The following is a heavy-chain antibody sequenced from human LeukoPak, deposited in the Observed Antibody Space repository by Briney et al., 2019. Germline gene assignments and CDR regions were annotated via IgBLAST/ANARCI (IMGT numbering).Heavy chain of an antibody. CDR2: IIPILGIA. D-gene: IGHD6-19*01. CDR1: GGTFSSYA. V-gene: IGHV1-69*04. J-gene: IGHJ4*02. CDR3: ARGGWSSGWYDDY. Sequence: GASVKVSCKASGGTFSSYAISWVRQAPGQGLEWMGRIIPILGIANYAQKFQGRVTITADKSTSTAYMELSSLRSEDTAVYYCARGGWSSGWYDDYWGQGTLVTVSS.